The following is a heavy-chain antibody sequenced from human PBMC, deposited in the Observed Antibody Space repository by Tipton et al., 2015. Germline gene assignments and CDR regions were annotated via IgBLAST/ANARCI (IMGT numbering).Heavy chain of an antibody. D-gene: IGHD4-17*01. CDR3: ARDRYGDLDY. CDR2: ISSGSGYI. CDR1: GFTFSRYN. V-gene: IGHV3-21*01. Sequence: SLRLSCAASGFTFSRYNMNWVRQAPGKGLEWVSSISSGSGYIYYADSVKGRFTVSRDNAQTSLYLQMSSLRAEDTAVYYCARDRYGDLDYWGQGTLVTVSS. J-gene: IGHJ4*02.